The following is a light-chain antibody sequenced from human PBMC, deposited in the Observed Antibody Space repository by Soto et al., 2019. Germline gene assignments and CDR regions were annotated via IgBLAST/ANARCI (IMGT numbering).Light chain of an antibody. V-gene: IGKV3-11*01. Sequence: EIVLTQSPATLSLSPGESATLSCRPSQNVANYLAWYQQKPGQAPRLLIYDAFNRATGIPARLSGSGSGTDFTLTISSLEPEDFSVYYCVQRSAWPWTFGQGTVVEVK. CDR2: DAF. CDR3: VQRSAWPWT. CDR1: QNVANY. J-gene: IGKJ1*01.